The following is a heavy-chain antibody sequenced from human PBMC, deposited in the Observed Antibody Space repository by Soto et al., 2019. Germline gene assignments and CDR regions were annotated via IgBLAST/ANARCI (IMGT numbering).Heavy chain of an antibody. CDR2: IYYSGST. V-gene: IGHV4-59*01. CDR1: GGSISSYY. J-gene: IGHJ2*01. CDR3: ARDRTENWYFDL. Sequence: QVQLQESGPGLVKPSETLSLTCTVSGGSISSYYWSWIRQPPGKGLEWIGYIYYSGSTNYNPSLKSRVTISVDTSKNQFSLKLSSVTAADTAVYYCARDRTENWYFDLWGRGTLVTVSS.